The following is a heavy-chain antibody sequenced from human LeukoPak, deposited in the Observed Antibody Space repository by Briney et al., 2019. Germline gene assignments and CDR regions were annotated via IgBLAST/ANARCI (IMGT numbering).Heavy chain of an antibody. J-gene: IGHJ4*02. CDR1: GFTFISYG. Sequence: PGRSLRVSCAASGFTFISYGMHWVRQAQGKGLEWVAVIWYDGSNKYYADSVKGRFTISRDNSKNTLYLQMNSLRAEDTAVYYCANRFVWGQGTLVTVSS. CDR3: ANRFV. CDR2: IWYDGSNK. V-gene: IGHV3-33*06. D-gene: IGHD3-16*01.